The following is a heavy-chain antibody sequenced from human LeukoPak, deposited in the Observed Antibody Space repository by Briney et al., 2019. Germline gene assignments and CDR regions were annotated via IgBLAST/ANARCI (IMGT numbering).Heavy chain of an antibody. CDR1: GFTFSSYA. V-gene: IGHV3-23*01. Sequence: GGSPRLSCAASGFTFSSYAMSWVRQAPGKGLEWVSGISGGGGSTYYADSVKGRFTISRDNSKNTLYLQMNSLRAEDTAVYYCARVAPIKHERWLQLSPYYFDYWGQGTLVTVSS. D-gene: IGHD5-24*01. CDR3: ARVAPIKHERWLQLSPYYFDY. CDR2: ISGGGGST. J-gene: IGHJ4*02.